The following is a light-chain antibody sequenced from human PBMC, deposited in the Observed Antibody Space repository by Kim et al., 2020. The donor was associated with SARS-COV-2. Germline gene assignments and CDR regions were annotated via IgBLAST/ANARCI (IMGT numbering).Light chain of an antibody. V-gene: IGKV1-16*02. CDR3: QQYFGYPYT. CDR2: GAV. Sequence: DIQMTQSPSSEPASVGDRVTITCRASQVISNSLAWFQQKPGQAPKSLIYGAVNLYSGVPSKFRGSGSGTDFTLTITSLQPEDFATYYCQQYFGYPYTFGQGTKVDIK. CDR1: QVISNS. J-gene: IGKJ2*01.